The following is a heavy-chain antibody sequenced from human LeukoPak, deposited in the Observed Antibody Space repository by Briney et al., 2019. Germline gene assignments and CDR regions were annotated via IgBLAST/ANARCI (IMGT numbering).Heavy chain of an antibody. V-gene: IGHV3-33*01. CDR2: IWYDGSNK. J-gene: IGHJ5*02. CDR3: ARDGYQSHNWFDP. D-gene: IGHD5-12*01. Sequence: PGGSLRLSCAASGFTFSSYGMHWVRQAPGKGLEWVAVIWYDGSNKYYADSVKGRFTISRDNSKNTLYLQMNSLRAEDTAVYYCARDGYQSHNWFDPWGQGTLVTVPS. CDR1: GFTFSSYG.